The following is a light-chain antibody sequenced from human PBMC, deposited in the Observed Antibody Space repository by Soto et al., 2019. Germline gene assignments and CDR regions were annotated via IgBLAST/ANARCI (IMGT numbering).Light chain of an antibody. CDR2: DAY. V-gene: IGKV1-5*01. CDR3: QQYNSYPWT. Sequence: DIQMTQSPSTLSGSVGDRVTITCRASQTISSWLAWYQQKPGKAPKLLIYDAYSLQSGVPSRFSGSESGTEFTLTINSLQPDDFATYYCQQYNSYPWTFGQGTKVDIK. J-gene: IGKJ1*01. CDR1: QTISSW.